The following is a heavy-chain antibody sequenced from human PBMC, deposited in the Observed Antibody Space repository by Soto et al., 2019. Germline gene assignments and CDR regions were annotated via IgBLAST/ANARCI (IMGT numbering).Heavy chain of an antibody. CDR2: INHSGST. CDR1: GGSFSGYY. V-gene: IGHV4-34*01. J-gene: IGHJ6*02. CDR3: ARGKGFWSGYYAYYYGMDV. Sequence: KTSETLSLTCAVYGGSFSGYYWSWIRQPPGKGLEWIGEINHSGSTNYNPSLKSRVTISVDTSKNQFSLKLSSVTAADTAVYYCARGKGFWSGYYAYYYGMDVWGQGTTVTVSS. D-gene: IGHD3-3*01.